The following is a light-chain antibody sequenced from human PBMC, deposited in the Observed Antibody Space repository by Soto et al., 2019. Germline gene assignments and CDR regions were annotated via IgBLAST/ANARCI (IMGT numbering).Light chain of an antibody. V-gene: IGKV3-15*01. J-gene: IGKJ1*01. CDR1: QSIRTN. Sequence: EIELTQSPATLSVSAGGTVTLSCRASQSIRTNVAWYQQIPGQAPRLLVYGASTRVTGVPARFSGSGSGIEFTLTISSLQSEDSAFYYCQQYFNWPLTWTFGPGTKVQIK. CDR2: GAS. CDR3: QQYFNWPLTWT.